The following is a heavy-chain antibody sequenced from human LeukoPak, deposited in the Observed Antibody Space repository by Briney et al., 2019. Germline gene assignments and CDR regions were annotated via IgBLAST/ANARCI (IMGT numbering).Heavy chain of an antibody. Sequence: GGSLRLSCAASGFTFSSYGMSWVRQGPGKGLEWVSVIYSGGSTYYADSVKGRFTISRDNAKNTLYLQMNSLRVEDTAVYYCATESQWLVPNWGQGTLVTVSS. CDR3: ATESQWLVPN. CDR2: IYSGGST. D-gene: IGHD6-19*01. J-gene: IGHJ4*02. CDR1: GFTFSSYG. V-gene: IGHV3-66*01.